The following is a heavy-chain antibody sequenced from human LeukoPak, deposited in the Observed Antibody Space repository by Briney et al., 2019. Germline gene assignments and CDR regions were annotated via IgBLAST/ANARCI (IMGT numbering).Heavy chain of an antibody. V-gene: IGHV4-39*01. J-gene: IGHJ6*02. CDR3: ARLKGTYDMDV. CDR2: IYYSGST. D-gene: IGHD3-10*01. Sequence: SETLSLTCTVSGGSISSSSYYWGWIRQAPGKGLEWIGNIYYSGSTYYYPSLKSRVSISVDTSKNQFSLKLSSVTAADTAVYYCARLKGTYDMDVWGQGTTVTVSS. CDR1: GGSISSSSYY.